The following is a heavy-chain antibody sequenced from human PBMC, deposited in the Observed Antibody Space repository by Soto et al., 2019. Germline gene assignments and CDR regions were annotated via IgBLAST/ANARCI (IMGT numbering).Heavy chain of an antibody. D-gene: IGHD3-22*01. CDR3: AKDQYYDSSGYSFDY. Sequence: GGSLGLSCAASAISFNTYAMHWVRQAPGKGLEWVSGISWNSGSIGYADSLKGRFTISRDNAKNSLYLQMNSLRAEDTALYYSAKDQYYDSSGYSFDYWGQGTLVTVSS. CDR1: AISFNTYA. J-gene: IGHJ4*02. CDR2: ISWNSGSI. V-gene: IGHV3-9*01.